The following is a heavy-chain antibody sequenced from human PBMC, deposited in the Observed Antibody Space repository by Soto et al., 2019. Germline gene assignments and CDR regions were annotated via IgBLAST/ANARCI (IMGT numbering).Heavy chain of an antibody. CDR3: ARVSLNCSGGSCYQGLYYYYMDV. D-gene: IGHD2-15*01. CDR2: IIPILGIA. Sequence: SVKVSCKASGGTFSSYTISWVRQAPGQGLEWMGRIIPILGIANYAQKFQGRVTITADKSTSTAYMELSSLRSEDTAVYYCARVSLNCSGGSCYQGLYYYYMDVWGKGTTVTVSS. V-gene: IGHV1-69*02. J-gene: IGHJ6*03. CDR1: GGTFSSYT.